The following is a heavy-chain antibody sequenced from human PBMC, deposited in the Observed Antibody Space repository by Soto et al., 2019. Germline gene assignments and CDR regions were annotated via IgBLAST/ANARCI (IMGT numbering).Heavy chain of an antibody. Sequence: GGSLRLSCAASGYTFSSYSMNWVRQAPGKGQEWVSSISSRSSYIYYADTVKGRFTISRDNAKNSLYLQMNSLRAEDTAVYYCVKGGGMTYRLFEYWGQGTLVTVSS. CDR1: GYTFSSYS. D-gene: IGHD2-15*01. CDR2: ISSRSSYI. V-gene: IGHV3-21*04. J-gene: IGHJ4*02. CDR3: VKGGGMTYRLFEY.